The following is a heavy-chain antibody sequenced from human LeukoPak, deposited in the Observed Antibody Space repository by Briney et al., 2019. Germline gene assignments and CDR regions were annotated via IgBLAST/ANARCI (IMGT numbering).Heavy chain of an antibody. CDR3: ARGQDYYDSSGYSLYY. V-gene: IGHV4-4*02. D-gene: IGHD3-22*01. CDR1: GGSISSSNW. CDR2: IYHSGST. Sequence: SGTLSLTCAVSGGSISSSNWWSWVRQPPGKGLEWIGEIYHSGSTNYIPSLKSRVTISVDKSKNQFSLKLSSVTAADTAVYYCARGQDYYDSSGYSLYYWGQGTLVTVSS. J-gene: IGHJ4*02.